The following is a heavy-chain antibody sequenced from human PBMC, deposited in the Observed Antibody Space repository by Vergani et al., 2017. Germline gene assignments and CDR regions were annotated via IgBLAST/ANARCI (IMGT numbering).Heavy chain of an antibody. CDR3: ARGSRAEGGSGPDK. V-gene: IGHV4-61*05. J-gene: IGHJ4*02. CDR1: GGSISSSSYY. D-gene: IGHD6-13*01. CDR2: IFSSGTT. Sequence: QLQLQDSGPGLVKPSETLSLTCTVSGGSISSSSYYWGWIRQPAGKTLEWIGEIFSSGTTNYNPSFKNRVTMSVDTSKNQFSLKLNSVTAADTAVYYCARGSRAEGGSGPDKWGQGTLVTVSS.